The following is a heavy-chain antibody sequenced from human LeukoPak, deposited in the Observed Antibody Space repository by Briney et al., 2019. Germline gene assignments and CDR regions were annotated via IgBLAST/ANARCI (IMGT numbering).Heavy chain of an antibody. CDR1: VGPFSVGGYY. V-gene: IGHV4-39*01. CDR3: ARRWVAAAGTGVYYYYGMDV. D-gene: IGHD6-13*01. J-gene: IGHJ6*02. Sequence: SGTFSFTATFSVGPFSVGGYYGGGIGQPPGKGRRWIGGTFYGGSTYYNPSLKSRVTISVDTSKNQFSLKLSSVTAADTAVYYCARRWVAAAGTGVYYYYGMDVWGQGTTVTVSS. CDR2: TFYGGST.